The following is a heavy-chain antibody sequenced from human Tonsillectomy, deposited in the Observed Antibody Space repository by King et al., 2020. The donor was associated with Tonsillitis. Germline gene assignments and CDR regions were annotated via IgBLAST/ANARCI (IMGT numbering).Heavy chain of an antibody. CDR3: AKDHKEMATSNNYYSYGIDV. V-gene: IGHV3-21*01. Sequence: QLVQSGGGLVKPGGSLRLSCAASGFPFNTYTMNWVRQAPGKGLEWVSSISSSTRYIYYADSVKGRFTISRDNAKNSLYLQMNSLRAEDTAVYYCAKDHKEMATSNNYYSYGIDVWGQGTTVTVSS. CDR1: GFPFNTYT. D-gene: IGHD5-24*01. J-gene: IGHJ6*02. CDR2: ISSSTRYI.